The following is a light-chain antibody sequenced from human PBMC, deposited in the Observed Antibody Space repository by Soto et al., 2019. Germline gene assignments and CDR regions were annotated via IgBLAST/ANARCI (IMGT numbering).Light chain of an antibody. CDR3: QQYASSPLT. CDR2: GAS. J-gene: IGKJ4*01. CDR1: QSVRSNY. Sequence: EIVLTQSPGTLSLSSGERATLSCRASQSVRSNYLAWYQQKPGQAPRLLIYGASSRATGIPDRFSGSGSGTDFALTIISLEPEDFAVYYCQQYASSPLTFGGGTKVEIK. V-gene: IGKV3-20*01.